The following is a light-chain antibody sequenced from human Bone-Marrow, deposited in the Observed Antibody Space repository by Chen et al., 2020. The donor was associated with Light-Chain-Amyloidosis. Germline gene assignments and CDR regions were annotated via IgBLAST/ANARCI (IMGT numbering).Light chain of an antibody. CDR3: QQYGGSAVT. V-gene: IGKV3-20*01. Sequence: EIVWTQSPGTLSLSPGESATLSCRASQSVSRSNLAWYQRKPGQAPRLLIFDASNRATGIPDRFSGSGSGTDFTLTISRLEPEDSAMYYCQQYGGSAVTVGGGTNVETK. CDR1: QSVSRSN. J-gene: IGKJ4*01. CDR2: DAS.